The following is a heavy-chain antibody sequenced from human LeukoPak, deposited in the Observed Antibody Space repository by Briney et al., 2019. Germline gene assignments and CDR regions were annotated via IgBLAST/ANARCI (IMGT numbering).Heavy chain of an antibody. CDR2: INSDGRWT. J-gene: IGHJ4*02. V-gene: IGHV3-74*01. CDR1: GNYW. Sequence: HPGGSLRLSCAASGNYWMHWVRQAPGKGLVWVSHINSDGRWTSYADSVKGRFTISKDNAKNTVYLQMNSLRAEDTAVYYCVSFYETYWGRGTLVTVSS. CDR3: VSFYETY. D-gene: IGHD2/OR15-2a*01.